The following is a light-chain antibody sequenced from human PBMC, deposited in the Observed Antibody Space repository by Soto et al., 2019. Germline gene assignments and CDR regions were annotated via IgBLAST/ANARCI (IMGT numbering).Light chain of an antibody. V-gene: IGKV3-15*01. CDR3: EQYSKWPLT. Sequence: EIVMTQSPATLSVSPGETATLSCRASESVSNNLAWYQQESGQPPRLLIYGASTRATGLSVRFSGSGSGTEFTLTITSMKSEDFAVYYCEQYSKWPLTFGPGTKVDIK. CDR2: GAS. J-gene: IGKJ3*01. CDR1: ESVSNN.